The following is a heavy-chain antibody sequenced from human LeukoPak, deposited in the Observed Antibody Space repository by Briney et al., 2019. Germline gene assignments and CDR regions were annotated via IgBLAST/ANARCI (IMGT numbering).Heavy chain of an antibody. CDR3: ARGCCTVSGLYFEF. CDR2: INTDGSST. D-gene: IGHD3-9*01. V-gene: IGHV3-74*01. CDR1: GFMFSNYW. Sequence: PRGSLRLSCAASGFMFSNYWMHWVRQAPGKGLVWVSRINTDGSSTNYADSVTGRFTISRDNAKNSLYLQMNGLRVEDTAVYYCARGCCTVSGLYFEFWGQGSLVTVSS. J-gene: IGHJ4*02.